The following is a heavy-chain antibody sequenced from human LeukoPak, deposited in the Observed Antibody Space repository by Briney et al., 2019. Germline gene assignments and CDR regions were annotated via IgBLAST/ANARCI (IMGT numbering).Heavy chain of an antibody. CDR2: ISGSGGST. CDR1: GFTFSSYA. Sequence: PGGSLRLSCAASGFTFSSYAMSWVRQAPGKGLEWVSAISGSGGSTYYADSVKGRFTISRDNSKNTVHLRMNSLRAEDTAVYFCAKETIYTSGTSFLTLDYWGQGTLVTVSS. V-gene: IGHV3-23*01. J-gene: IGHJ4*02. CDR3: AKETIYTSGTSFLTLDY. D-gene: IGHD2-2*02.